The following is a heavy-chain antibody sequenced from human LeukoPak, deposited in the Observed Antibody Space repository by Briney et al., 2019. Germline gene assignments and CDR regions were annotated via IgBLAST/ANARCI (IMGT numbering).Heavy chain of an antibody. J-gene: IGHJ3*02. Sequence: AAEKVSCKHSVYTLTSYVISGVRPAPGRGREEMIWIIAYNGNTNYAQKLQGRVTMTTDTSTSTAYMELRSLRSDDTAVYYCARDQGRGYYDAFDIWGQGTMVTVSS. D-gene: IGHD3-3*01. V-gene: IGHV1-18*01. CDR2: IIAYNGNT. CDR3: ARDQGRGYYDAFDI. CDR1: VYTLTSYV.